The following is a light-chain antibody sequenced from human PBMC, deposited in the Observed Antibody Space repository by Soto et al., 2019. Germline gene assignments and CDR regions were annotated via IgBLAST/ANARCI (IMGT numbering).Light chain of an antibody. CDR1: QGSSNY. V-gene: IGKV1-27*01. J-gene: IGKJ1*01. CDR2: AAS. CDR3: QMYNGAPWT. Sequence: DIQMTKSPSSLSASVGDRVTITCRASQGSSNYLAWYQQKPGKVPKLMIYAASTLQSGVPSRFSGSGSGTDFNLTLSSVEPDDVATYYCQMYNGAPWTFGQGTKVEI.